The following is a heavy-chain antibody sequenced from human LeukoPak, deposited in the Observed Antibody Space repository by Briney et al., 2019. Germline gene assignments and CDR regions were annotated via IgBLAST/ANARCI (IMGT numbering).Heavy chain of an antibody. CDR3: AREKGSSNYYS. CDR2: INGDGSST. V-gene: IGHV3-74*03. Sequence: GGSLRLSRAASGFSFNTYWIHSVRQVPGKGLVWVSRINGDGSSTAYADSVKGRFTISRDNAKNTLYLQMNSLRAEDTAVYYCAREKGSSNYYSWGQGTLVTVSS. D-gene: IGHD4-11*01. J-gene: IGHJ4*02. CDR1: GFSFNTYW.